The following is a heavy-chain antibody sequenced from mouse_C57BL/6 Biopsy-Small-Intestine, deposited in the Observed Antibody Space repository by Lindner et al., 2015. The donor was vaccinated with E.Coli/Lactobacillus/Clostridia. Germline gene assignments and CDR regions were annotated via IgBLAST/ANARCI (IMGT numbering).Heavy chain of an antibody. CDR1: GYTFTTYW. CDR2: INPSSGYT. Sequence: VQLQESGAELAKPRASVKLSCKASGYTFTTYWMHWVRQRPGQGLEWIGYINPSSGYTKYNQKFKDKATLTADKSSSTAYMQLSSLTYEDSAVYYCARDYGNSYYYTMDYWGQGTSVTVSS. J-gene: IGHJ4*01. D-gene: IGHD2-1*01. CDR3: ARDYGNSYYYTMDY. V-gene: IGHV1-7*01.